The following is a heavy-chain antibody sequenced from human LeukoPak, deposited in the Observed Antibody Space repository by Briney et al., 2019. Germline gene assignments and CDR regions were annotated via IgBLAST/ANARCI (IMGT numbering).Heavy chain of an antibody. V-gene: IGHV3-30*04. D-gene: IGHD6-13*01. CDR1: GFTFSSYA. Sequence: PGGSLRRSCAASGFTFSSYAMHWVRQAPGKGLNWVAVISYDGSNKYYADSVKGRFTISRDNSKNTLYLQMHSLRAEDTAVYYCARGSAAGTFDYWGQGTLVNVSS. CDR2: ISYDGSNK. J-gene: IGHJ4*02. CDR3: ARGSAAGTFDY.